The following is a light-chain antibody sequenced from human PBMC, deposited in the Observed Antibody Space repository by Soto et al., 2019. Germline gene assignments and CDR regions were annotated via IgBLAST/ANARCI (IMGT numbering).Light chain of an antibody. CDR2: GAT. CDR3: QQYHKWPWT. CDR1: QSVRHN. J-gene: IGKJ1*01. V-gene: IGKV3-15*01. Sequence: EIVMKQSPATLSVSPGETASLSCSASQSVRHNYLAWLQQKPGQAPSLLISGATTRATGIPARFSGSGSGTEFTLTVSSLQSEDSALYFCQQYHKWPWTFGQGTKVDIK.